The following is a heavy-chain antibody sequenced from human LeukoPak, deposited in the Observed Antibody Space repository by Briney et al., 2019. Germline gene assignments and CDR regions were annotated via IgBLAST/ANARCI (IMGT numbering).Heavy chain of an antibody. J-gene: IGHJ4*02. D-gene: IGHD3-16*01. CDR3: ARDGDVGYFDY. CDR1: GGSISSYY. V-gene: IGHV4-59*01. Sequence: SETLSLTCTVSGGSISSYYWSWIRQPPGKGLEWIGYIYYSGSTNYNPSLKSRVTISVDTSKNQFSLKLSSVTAADTAVYYCARDGDVGYFDYWGQGTLVTVSS. CDR2: IYYSGST.